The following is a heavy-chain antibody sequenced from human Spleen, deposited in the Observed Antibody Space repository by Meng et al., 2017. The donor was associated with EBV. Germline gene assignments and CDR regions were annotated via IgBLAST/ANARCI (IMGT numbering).Heavy chain of an antibody. CDR3: ARKLYTDSFFDS. CDR1: GGSVSSGRYY. CDR2: IYFTGST. J-gene: IGHJ4*02. D-gene: IGHD2-2*02. Sequence: QVHLQEPGPGLMKPSETLSPTCSVSGGSVSSGRYYWSWIRQPPGKGLEWIGYIYFTGSTKVHPSLKSRLTISVDTAKNQFSLKLTSVTAADTAVYYCARKLYTDSFFDSWGQGTLVTVSS. V-gene: IGHV4-61*01.